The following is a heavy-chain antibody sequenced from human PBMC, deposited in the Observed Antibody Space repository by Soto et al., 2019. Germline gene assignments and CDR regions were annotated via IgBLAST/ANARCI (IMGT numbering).Heavy chain of an antibody. D-gene: IGHD1-26*01. V-gene: IGHV4-30-4*01. CDR1: GGSISSGDYY. J-gene: IGHJ6*02. CDR3: AGLLGATWYYGMDV. CDR2: IYYSGST. Sequence: SETLSLTCTVSGGSISSGDYYWSWIRQPPGKGLEWIGYIYYSGSTYYNPSLKSRVTISVDTSKNQFSLKLSSVTAADTAVYYCAGLLGATWYYGMDVWGQGTTVTVSS.